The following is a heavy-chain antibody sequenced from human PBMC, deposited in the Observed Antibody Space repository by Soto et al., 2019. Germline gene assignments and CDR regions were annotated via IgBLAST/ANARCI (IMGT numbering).Heavy chain of an antibody. CDR3: ARENDPKTTVTTVGVHYYYYYYMDV. V-gene: IGHV6-1*01. Sequence: SQTLSLTCAISGDSVSESSVSWNWIRQSPSRGLEWLGRTNYGSKWSYAYAESVRSRITISADTSKNQFSLHLTSMTAEDTAVYYCARENDPKTTVTTVGVHYYYYYYMDVWGKGTTVTVSS. CDR2: TNYGSKWSY. D-gene: IGHD4-17*01. CDR1: GDSVSESSVS. J-gene: IGHJ6*03.